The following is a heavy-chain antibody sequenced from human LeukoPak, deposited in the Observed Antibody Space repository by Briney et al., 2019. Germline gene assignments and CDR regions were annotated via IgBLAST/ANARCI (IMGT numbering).Heavy chain of an antibody. CDR1: GFTFTTYW. D-gene: IGHD3-22*01. CDR3: ARDGTEGGYYYDSSGYYHDY. Sequence: GGSLRLSCAASGFTFTTYWMTWVRQAPGKGLEWVAVISYDGSNKYYADSVKGRFTISRDNSKNTLYLQMNSLRAEDTAVYYCARDGTEGGYYYDSSGYYHDYWGQGTLVTVSS. V-gene: IGHV3-30*03. CDR2: ISYDGSNK. J-gene: IGHJ4*02.